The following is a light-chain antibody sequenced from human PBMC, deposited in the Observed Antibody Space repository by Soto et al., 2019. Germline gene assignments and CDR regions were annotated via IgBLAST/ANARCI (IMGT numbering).Light chain of an antibody. Sequence: EIVLTQSPGSLSLSPGERATPSCRASQSVTNSLAWYQQKPGQAPRLLVYDASNRATGIPTSFSGSGSGTEFTLTISRLEPEDFAVYYCQQYSTPRGTFGQGTKV. CDR1: QSVTNS. CDR2: DAS. J-gene: IGKJ1*01. CDR3: QQYSTPRGT. V-gene: IGKV3-20*01.